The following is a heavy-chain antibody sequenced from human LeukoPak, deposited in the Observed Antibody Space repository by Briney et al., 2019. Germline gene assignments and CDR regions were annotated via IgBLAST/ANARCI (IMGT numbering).Heavy chain of an antibody. CDR2: IYYSGST. CDR1: GGSISSYY. CDR3: ARQVGATSYFDY. J-gene: IGHJ4*02. Sequence: SETLSLTCTVSGGSISSYYWGWIRQPPGKGLEWIGYIYYSGSTNYNPSLKSRVTISVDTSKNQFSLKLSSVTAADTAVYYCARQVGATSYFDYWGQGALVTVSS. V-gene: IGHV4-59*08. D-gene: IGHD1-26*01.